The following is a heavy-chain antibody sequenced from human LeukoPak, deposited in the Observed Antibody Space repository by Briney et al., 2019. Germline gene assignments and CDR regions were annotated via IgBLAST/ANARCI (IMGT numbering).Heavy chain of an antibody. Sequence: GGSLRLSCAASGFTFSDYYMSWIRQAPGKGLEWVSYISSSGSTIYYADSVKGRFTISRDNAKNSLYLQMNSLRAEDTAVYYCARDHEVVPAASFDYWGQGTLVTVSS. D-gene: IGHD2-2*01. CDR1: GFTFSDYY. J-gene: IGHJ4*02. CDR3: ARDHEVVPAASFDY. CDR2: ISSSGSTI. V-gene: IGHV3-11*04.